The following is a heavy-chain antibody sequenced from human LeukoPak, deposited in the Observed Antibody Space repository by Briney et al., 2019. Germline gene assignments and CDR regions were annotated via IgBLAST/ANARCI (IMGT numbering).Heavy chain of an antibody. J-gene: IGHJ4*02. CDR2: IIPIFGTT. Sequence: SVKVSCKASGGTFSSYAISWVRQAPGQGLEWMGGIIPIFGTTNYAQKFQGRVTITADESTSTAYMELSSLRSEDTAVYCCARFRRAQWPRGTFDYWGQGTLVTVSS. CDR1: GGTFSSYA. D-gene: IGHD6-19*01. CDR3: ARFRRAQWPRGTFDY. V-gene: IGHV1-69*13.